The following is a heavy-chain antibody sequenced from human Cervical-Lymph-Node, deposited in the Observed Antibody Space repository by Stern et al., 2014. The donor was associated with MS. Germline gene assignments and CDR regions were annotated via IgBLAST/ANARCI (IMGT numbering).Heavy chain of an antibody. CDR2: SIPIFGTA. J-gene: IGHJ6*02. Sequence: VQLEDSGAEVKKPGSSGKVSCKASGGTFSSYAISWGRQAPGQGLEWMGGSIPIFGTANYAQKFQGRVTITADESTSTAYMELSSLRSEDTAVYYCARGELKEGLVRGMDVWGQGTTVTVSS. V-gene: IGHV1-69*01. D-gene: IGHD1-26*01. CDR1: GGTFSSYA. CDR3: ARGELKEGLVRGMDV.